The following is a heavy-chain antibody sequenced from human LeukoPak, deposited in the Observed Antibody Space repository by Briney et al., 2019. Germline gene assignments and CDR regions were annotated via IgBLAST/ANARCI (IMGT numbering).Heavy chain of an antibody. CDR2: INWNGGST. J-gene: IGHJ4*02. CDR1: GFAFDDYG. D-gene: IGHD3-3*01. V-gene: IGHV3-20*04. Sequence: GGSLRLSCAASGFAFDDYGMSWVRQAPGKGLEWVSGINWNGGSTGYANSVKGRFTISRDNAKNSLYLQMNSLRAEDTALYYCARDSTAFGVVHSSDYWGQGTLVTVSS. CDR3: ARDSTAFGVVHSSDY.